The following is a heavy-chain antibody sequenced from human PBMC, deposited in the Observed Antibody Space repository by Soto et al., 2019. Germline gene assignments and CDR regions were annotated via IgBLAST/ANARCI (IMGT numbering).Heavy chain of an antibody. Sequence: SETLSLTCTVSGGSISIGGYYWGGIRHPPGKGLEWIGYIYYSGSTYYNPSLKSRVTISVDTSKNQFSLKLSSVTAADTAVYYCARDNYGDYLYYFDYWGQGTLVTVSS. V-gene: IGHV4-30-4*01. CDR1: GGSISIGGYY. CDR2: IYYSGST. D-gene: IGHD4-17*01. CDR3: ARDNYGDYLYYFDY. J-gene: IGHJ4*02.